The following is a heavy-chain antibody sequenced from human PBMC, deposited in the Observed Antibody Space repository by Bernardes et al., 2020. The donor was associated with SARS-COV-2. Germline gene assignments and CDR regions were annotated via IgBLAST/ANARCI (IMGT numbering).Heavy chain of an antibody. V-gene: IGHV3-23*01. D-gene: IGHD3-22*01. J-gene: IGHJ4*02. CDR2: ISCSGGST. Sequence: GGSLRLSCEVSGLVFSDYAMTWVRLPPGKGLECVAVISCSGGSTYYAESVKGRFTVSRDNSKNTLYLQMNGLRADDTAAYYCAKDMDYYYESRGQVGFDHWGQGILVTVAS. CDR1: GLVFSDYA. CDR3: AKDMDYYYESRGQVGFDH.